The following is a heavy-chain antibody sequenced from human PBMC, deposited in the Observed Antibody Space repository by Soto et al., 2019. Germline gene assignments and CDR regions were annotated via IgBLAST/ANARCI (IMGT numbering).Heavy chain of an antibody. CDR2: IWYDGSDK. CDR1: GFSISSYG. V-gene: IGHV3-33*01. Sequence: GGSLRLSCAASGFSISSYGMHWVRQAPGKGLEWVAVIWYDGSDKYYEDSVKGRFTISRDNSKNTLYPQMNSLRAEDTAVYYCARDRSSTVDGMDVWGQGTTVTVYS. D-gene: IGHD6-13*01. CDR3: ARDRSSTVDGMDV. J-gene: IGHJ6*02.